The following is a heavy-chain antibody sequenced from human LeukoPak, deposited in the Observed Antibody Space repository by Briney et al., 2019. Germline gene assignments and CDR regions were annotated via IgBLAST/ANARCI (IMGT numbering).Heavy chain of an antibody. Sequence: PGGSLRLSCAASGFTFSSYAMSWVRQAPGKGLEWVSAISGSGGSTYYADSVKGRFTISRDNSKNTLYLQMNSLRAEDTALYYCARDVGGYFDYWGQGTLVTVSS. V-gene: IGHV3-23*01. J-gene: IGHJ4*02. CDR2: ISGSGGST. CDR3: ARDVGGYFDY. CDR1: GFTFSSYA. D-gene: IGHD2-15*01.